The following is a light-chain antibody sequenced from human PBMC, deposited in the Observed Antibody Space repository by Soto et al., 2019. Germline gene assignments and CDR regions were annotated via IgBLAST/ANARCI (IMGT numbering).Light chain of an antibody. J-gene: IGKJ1*01. CDR2: AAS. CDR1: QGIGND. CDR3: QQSYSTLRT. V-gene: IGKV1-39*01. Sequence: IQMTQSPSSLSASVGDRVTITCRASQGIGNDLGWFQQKPGKAPKLLIYAASSLQSGVPSRFSGSGSGTDFTLTISSLQPEDFATYYCQQSYSTLRTFGQGTKVDIK.